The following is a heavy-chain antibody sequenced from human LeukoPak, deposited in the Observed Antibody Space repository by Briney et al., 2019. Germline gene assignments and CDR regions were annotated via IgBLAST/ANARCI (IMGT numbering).Heavy chain of an antibody. Sequence: PGGSLRLSCAASGFTFSSYSMSWVRQAPGKGLEWVSSISSSSSYIYYADSVKGRFTISRDNAKSSLYLQMNSLRAEDTAVYYCAPRIYYYDSSGYYTHNYNWFDPWGQGTLVTVSS. CDR3: APRIYYYDSSGYYTHNYNWFDP. D-gene: IGHD3-22*01. CDR2: ISSSSSYI. J-gene: IGHJ5*02. CDR1: GFTFSSYS. V-gene: IGHV3-21*01.